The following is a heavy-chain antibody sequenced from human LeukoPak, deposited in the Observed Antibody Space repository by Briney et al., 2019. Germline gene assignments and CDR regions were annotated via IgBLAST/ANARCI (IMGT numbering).Heavy chain of an antibody. V-gene: IGHV3-9*01. D-gene: IGHD4-17*01. J-gene: IGHJ4*02. Sequence: GGSLRLSCAASGFTFDDYAMHWVRQAPGKGLEWVSGISWNSGSIGYADSVKGRFTISRDNAKNSLYLQMNSLRAEDTALYYCAKGHGDYVGEYLDYWGQGTLVTVSS. CDR1: GFTFDDYA. CDR3: AKGHGDYVGEYLDY. CDR2: ISWNSGSI.